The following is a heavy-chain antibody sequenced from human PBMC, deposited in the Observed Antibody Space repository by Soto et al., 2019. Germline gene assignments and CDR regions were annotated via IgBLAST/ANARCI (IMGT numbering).Heavy chain of an antibody. J-gene: IGHJ4*02. Sequence: GGSLRLSCAASAFTFKNHWMHWVRQVPGKGPVWVSRINGSGGSTYYADSVEGRFTISRDNSKNTLYLQMNSLRAEDTAVYYCAKEGGPYGGNLDYWGQGTLVTVSS. D-gene: IGHD4-17*01. CDR2: INGSGGST. CDR1: AFTFKNHW. V-gene: IGHV3-23*01. CDR3: AKEGGPYGGNLDY.